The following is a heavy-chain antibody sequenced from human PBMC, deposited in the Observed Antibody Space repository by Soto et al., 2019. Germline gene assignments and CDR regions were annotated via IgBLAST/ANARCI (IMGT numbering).Heavy chain of an antibody. CDR1: GPSISSYY. CDR2: IYYSEST. Sequence: PSETLSLTCTVSGPSISSYYWSWIRQPPGKGLEWIGYIYYSESTNYNPSLKSRVTISVDTSKNQFSLKLSSVTAADTAVYYCARAPRGNYGYPSYFDYWGQGTLVTVS. J-gene: IGHJ4*02. V-gene: IGHV4-59*01. CDR3: ARAPRGNYGYPSYFDY. D-gene: IGHD3-10*01.